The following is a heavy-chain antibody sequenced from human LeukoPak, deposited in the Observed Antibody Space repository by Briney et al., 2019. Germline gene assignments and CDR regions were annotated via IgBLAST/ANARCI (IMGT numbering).Heavy chain of an antibody. CDR2: MGTAGDT. V-gene: IGHV3-13*04. D-gene: IGHD2-2*01. CDR1: GFTFSSYD. Sequence: GGSLRLSCAASGFTFSSYDMHWVRQATGKGLEWVSAMGTAGDTYYPGSVKGRFTISRENAKNSLYLQMNSLRAGDTAVYYCAREGYCSSTSCFQGMDVWGQGTTVTVS. J-gene: IGHJ6*02. CDR3: AREGYCSSTSCFQGMDV.